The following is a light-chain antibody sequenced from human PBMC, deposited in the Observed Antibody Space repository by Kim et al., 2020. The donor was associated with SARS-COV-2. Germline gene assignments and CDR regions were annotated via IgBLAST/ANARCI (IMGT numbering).Light chain of an antibody. CDR1: HNIGIN. J-gene: IGKJ4*01. CDR3: QQRGNWPPALT. CDR2: DAA. Sequence: PGESATLSCRASHNIGINLAWYQQTPGQPPRLLIYDAAMRAAGIPDRFSGSGSGTDFTLNIGNLAPEDFAIYYCQQRGNWPPALTFGGGTKVDIK. V-gene: IGKV3-11*01.